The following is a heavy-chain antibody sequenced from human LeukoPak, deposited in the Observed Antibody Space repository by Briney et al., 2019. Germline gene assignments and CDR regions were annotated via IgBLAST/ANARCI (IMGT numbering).Heavy chain of an antibody. CDR2: IDSDGGTI. CDR1: GFTLSNAW. D-gene: IGHD3-10*01. J-gene: IGHJ5*02. Sequence: PGGSLRLSCAASGFTLSNAWMSWVRQAPGRGLVWVSRIDSDGGTIGYADSVKGRFTVSSDSAKNTLYLQMNSLRAEDTAVYYCAAGSTGFDPWGQGTLVTVSS. V-gene: IGHV3-74*01. CDR3: AAGSTGFDP.